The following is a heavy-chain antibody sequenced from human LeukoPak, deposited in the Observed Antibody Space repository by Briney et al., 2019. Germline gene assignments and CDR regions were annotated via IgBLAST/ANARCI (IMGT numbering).Heavy chain of an antibody. CDR3: ARGGIPTGPYYYFYYMDA. Sequence: GGSLRLSCAAFGFTFRSFAMHWVRQAPGKGLEWVALISYDGNNKFYADSVKGRFTISRDNSRNTLYLEMNSLRGEDAAVYSCARGGIPTGPYYYFYYMDAWGQGTRVTVSS. CDR1: GFTFRSFA. J-gene: IGHJ6*03. CDR2: ISYDGNNK. D-gene: IGHD3-10*01. V-gene: IGHV3-30*04.